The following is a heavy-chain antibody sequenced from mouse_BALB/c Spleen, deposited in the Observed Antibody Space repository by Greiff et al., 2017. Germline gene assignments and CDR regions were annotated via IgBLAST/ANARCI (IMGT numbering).Heavy chain of an antibody. CDR3: ARHDENYGSSLFAY. J-gene: IGHJ3*01. Sequence: EVQGVESGGGLVKLGGSLKLSCAASGFTFSSYYMSWVRQTPEKRLELVAAINSNGGSTYYPDTVKGRFTISRDNAKNTLYLQMSSLKSEDTALYYCARHDENYGSSLFAYWGQGTLVTVSA. D-gene: IGHD1-1*01. CDR2: INSNGGST. V-gene: IGHV5-6-2*01. CDR1: GFTFSSYY.